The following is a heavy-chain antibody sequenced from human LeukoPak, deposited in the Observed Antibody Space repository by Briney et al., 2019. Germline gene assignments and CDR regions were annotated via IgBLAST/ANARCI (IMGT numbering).Heavy chain of an antibody. Sequence: SETLSLTCTVSGGSISRSSYYWGWIRQPPGKGLEWIASIYYSGSTYYNPSLKSRVTISVDTSKNQFSLKLSSVTAADTAVYYCARRSRAVAGKGIDYWGQGTLVTVSS. V-gene: IGHV4-39*07. CDR2: IYYSGST. CDR3: ARRSRAVAGKGIDY. D-gene: IGHD6-19*01. CDR1: GGSISRSSYY. J-gene: IGHJ4*02.